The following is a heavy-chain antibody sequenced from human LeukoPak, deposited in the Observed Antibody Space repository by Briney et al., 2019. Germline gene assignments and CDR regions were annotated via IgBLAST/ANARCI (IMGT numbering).Heavy chain of an antibody. CDR1: GGSISSSSYY. D-gene: IGHD2-15*01. Sequence: SETLSLTCAVSGGSISSSSYYWGWIRQPPGKGLEWIATISYSGSTYYNPSLKSRVTISVDTSKNQFSLKLNSVTAADTAIYYCARHPPLGYCSGGSCYPRDYCGQGTLVTVSS. V-gene: IGHV4-39*01. CDR2: ISYSGST. J-gene: IGHJ4*02. CDR3: ARHPPLGYCSGGSCYPRDY.